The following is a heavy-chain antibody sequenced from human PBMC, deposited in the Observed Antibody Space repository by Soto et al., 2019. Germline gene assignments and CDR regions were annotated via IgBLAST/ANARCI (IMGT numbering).Heavy chain of an antibody. Sequence: SLRLSCAVSGFTFRSYAMNWVRQAPGKGLEWVGRIKSKTDGGTTDYAAPVKGRFTISRDDSKNTLYLQMNSLKTEDTAVYYCTTVPPDYGDYYYYDGMDVWSQGTTVTVSS. J-gene: IGHJ6*02. CDR2: IKSKTDGGTT. D-gene: IGHD4-17*01. CDR3: TTVPPDYGDYYYYDGMDV. V-gene: IGHV3-15*07. CDR1: GFTFRSYA.